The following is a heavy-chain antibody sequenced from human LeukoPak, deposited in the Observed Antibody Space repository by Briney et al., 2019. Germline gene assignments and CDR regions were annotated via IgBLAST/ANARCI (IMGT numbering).Heavy chain of an antibody. D-gene: IGHD3-22*01. CDR1: GYTFTGYY. Sequence: ASVKVSCKASGYTFTGYYMHWVRQAPGQGLEWMGWINPNSGGTNYAQKFQGRVTMTRDTSISTAYMELSRLRSDDTAVYYRARVSYYYDSSWDAFDIWGQGTMVTVSS. CDR2: INPNSGGT. CDR3: ARVSYYYDSSWDAFDI. V-gene: IGHV1-2*02. J-gene: IGHJ3*02.